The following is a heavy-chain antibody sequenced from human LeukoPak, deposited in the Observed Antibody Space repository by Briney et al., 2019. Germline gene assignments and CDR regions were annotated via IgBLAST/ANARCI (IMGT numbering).Heavy chain of an antibody. J-gene: IGHJ6*03. Sequence: SVKVSCKASRGTFSSYAISWVRPAPGQGLAWMGRIIPIFGTANYAQKFQGRVTITADKSPSTAYMELSSLRSEDTAVYYCARAIAVAGSDYYYYYMDVWGKGTTVTVSS. V-gene: IGHV1-69*06. CDR3: ARAIAVAGSDYYYYYMDV. CDR2: IIPIFGTA. CDR1: RGTFSSYA. D-gene: IGHD6-19*01.